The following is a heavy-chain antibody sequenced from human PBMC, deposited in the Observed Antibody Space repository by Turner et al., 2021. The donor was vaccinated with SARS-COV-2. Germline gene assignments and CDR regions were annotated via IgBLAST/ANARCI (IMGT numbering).Heavy chain of an antibody. J-gene: IGHJ4*02. CDR3: AKDHGLHDYHDSSGYWGTFDY. Sequence: QVQLVESGGGVVQPGRSLRLPCAASGFTFSSYGMHWVRQAPGKGLEWVAFISFDGSSKYYADSVKGRFTISRDNSKNTLYLQMNSLRAEDTAIYYCAKDHGLHDYHDSSGYWGTFDYWGQGTLVTVSS. CDR1: GFTFSSYG. CDR2: ISFDGSSK. V-gene: IGHV3-30*18. D-gene: IGHD3-22*01.